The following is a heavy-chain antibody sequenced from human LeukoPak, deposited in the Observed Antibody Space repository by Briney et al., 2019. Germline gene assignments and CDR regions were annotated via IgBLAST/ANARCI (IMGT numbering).Heavy chain of an antibody. V-gene: IGHV3-30*18. Sequence: PGRSLRLSCAASGSTFSSYGMHWVRQAPGKGLEWVAVISYDGSNKYYADSVKGRFTISRDNSKNTLYLQMNSLRAEDTAVYYCAKAGDYGVSLDYWGQGTLVTVSS. J-gene: IGHJ4*02. CDR1: GSTFSSYG. D-gene: IGHD4-17*01. CDR2: ISYDGSNK. CDR3: AKAGDYGVSLDY.